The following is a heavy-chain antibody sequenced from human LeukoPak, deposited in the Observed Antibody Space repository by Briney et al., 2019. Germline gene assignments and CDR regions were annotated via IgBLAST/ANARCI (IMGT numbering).Heavy chain of an antibody. D-gene: IGHD3-22*01. CDR2: IYYSGST. Sequence: PSETLSLTCTVSGGSISSSSYYWGWIRQPPGKGLGWIGSIYYSGSTYYNPSLKSRVTISVDTSKNQFSLKLSSVTAADTAVYYCARVYYYDSSEPFDYWGQGTLVTVSS. CDR1: GGSISSSSYY. V-gene: IGHV4-39*07. J-gene: IGHJ4*02. CDR3: ARVYYYDSSEPFDY.